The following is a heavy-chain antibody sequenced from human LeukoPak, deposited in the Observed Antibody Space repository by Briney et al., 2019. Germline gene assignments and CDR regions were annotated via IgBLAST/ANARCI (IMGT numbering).Heavy chain of an antibody. CDR2: ISSSSSYI. V-gene: IGHV3-21*01. D-gene: IGHD2-15*01. Sequence: PGGSLRLSCAASGFTFSSYSMNWVRQAPGKGPEWVSSISSSSSYIYYADSVKGRFTISRDNAKNSLYLQMNSLRAEDTAVYYCARDTGNCSGGSCYSGGLDYWGQGTLVTVSS. CDR1: GFTFSSYS. J-gene: IGHJ4*02. CDR3: ARDTGNCSGGSCYSGGLDY.